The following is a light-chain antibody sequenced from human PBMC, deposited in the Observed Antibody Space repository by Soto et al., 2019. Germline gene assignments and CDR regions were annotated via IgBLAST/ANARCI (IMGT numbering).Light chain of an antibody. V-gene: IGKV1-39*01. CDR1: QSVRGY. CDR2: AAS. CDR3: HQTSDIPFN. J-gene: IGKJ4*01. Sequence: DMQLTQSPSSLSASVGDRVTITCRASQSVRGYLNWYQQKQGKAPKLLIYAASTLQRGVPARFSGSGYGADFTLTISGLQAEDFATYYCHQTSDIPFNFGGGTKVEN.